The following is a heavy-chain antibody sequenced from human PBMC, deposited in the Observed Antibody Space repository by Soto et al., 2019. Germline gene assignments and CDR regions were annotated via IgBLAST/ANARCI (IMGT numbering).Heavy chain of an antibody. D-gene: IGHD2-2*01. CDR3: ARLPIVVLPAARGNYYYYGMDV. V-gene: IGHV3-11*06. CDR2: ISSSSSYT. Sequence: GGSLRLSCAASGFTFSDYYMSWIRKAPGKGLEWVSYISSSSSYTNYADSVKGRFTISRDNAKNSLYLQMNSLRAEDTAVYYCARLPIVVLPAARGNYYYYGMDVWGQGTTVTVSS. CDR1: GFTFSDYY. J-gene: IGHJ6*02.